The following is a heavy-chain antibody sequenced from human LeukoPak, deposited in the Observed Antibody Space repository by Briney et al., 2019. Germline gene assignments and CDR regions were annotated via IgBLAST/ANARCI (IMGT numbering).Heavy chain of an antibody. CDR3: TRDQRSGWFYY. CDR1: GASVSSSSYY. CDR2: IYYDGST. D-gene: IGHD6-25*01. J-gene: IGHJ4*02. V-gene: IGHV4-61*01. Sequence: SETLSLTCTVSGASVSSSSYYFSWIRQSPGKGLEWIGYIYYDGSTNYNPSLKSRVTISIDTSKNQFSLRLNSVTAADTAMYYCTRDQRSGWFYYWGLGTLVTVSS.